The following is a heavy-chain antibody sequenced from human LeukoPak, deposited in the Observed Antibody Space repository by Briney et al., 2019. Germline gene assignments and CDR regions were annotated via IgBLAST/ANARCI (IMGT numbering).Heavy chain of an antibody. D-gene: IGHD2-2*01. Sequence: ASVKVSCKVSGYTLTELSMHWVRQAPGKGLEWMGGFDPEDGETIYAQKFQGRVTMTEDTSTDTAYMELSSLRSEDTAVYYCATDGYDCSSTTCPPGFDYWGQGTLVTVSS. CDR2: FDPEDGET. V-gene: IGHV1-24*01. CDR3: ATDGYDCSSTTCPPGFDY. CDR1: GYTLTELS. J-gene: IGHJ4*02.